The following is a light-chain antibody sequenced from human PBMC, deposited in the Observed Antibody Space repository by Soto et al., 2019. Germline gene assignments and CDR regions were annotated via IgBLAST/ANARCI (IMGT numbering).Light chain of an antibody. CDR2: LGS. Sequence: DIVMTQCPLSLPVTPGEPASISCRSSQSLLHSNGYNCLDWYLQKPGQSPQLLIYLGSNRASGVPDRFSGSGSGTDFTLKISRVEAEDVGIYYCMQALQTPLTFGGGTKVEIK. J-gene: IGKJ4*01. V-gene: IGKV2-28*01. CDR3: MQALQTPLT. CDR1: QSLLHSNGYNC.